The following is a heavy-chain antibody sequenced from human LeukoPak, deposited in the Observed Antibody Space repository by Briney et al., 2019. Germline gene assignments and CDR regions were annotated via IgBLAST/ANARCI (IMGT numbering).Heavy chain of an antibody. CDR1: GYTFTGYY. CDR3: ATGAYSSSSNWFDP. J-gene: IGHJ5*02. D-gene: IGHD6-6*01. CDR2: INPNSGGT. V-gene: IGHV1-2*02. Sequence: ASVKVSCKASGYTFTGYYMHWVRQAPGQGLEWMGWINPNSGGTNYAQKFQGRVTMTRDTSISTAYMELSRLRSEDTAVYYCATGAYSSSSNWFDPWGQGTLVTVSS.